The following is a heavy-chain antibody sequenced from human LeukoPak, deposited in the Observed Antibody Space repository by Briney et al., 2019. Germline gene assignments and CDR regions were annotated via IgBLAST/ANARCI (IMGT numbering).Heavy chain of an antibody. Sequence: SETLSLTCTVSGGSVSSSDDYWGWVRQPPGKGLEWIGSRSHGGSSYYNPSLKSRVTISVDTSKNQFSLTLNAVTDADTAVYYCARVGSSWYLDSDYWGQGTLVTVSS. CDR1: GGSVSSSDDY. J-gene: IGHJ4*02. V-gene: IGHV4-39*01. CDR2: RSHGGSS. D-gene: IGHD6-13*01. CDR3: ARVGSSWYLDSDY.